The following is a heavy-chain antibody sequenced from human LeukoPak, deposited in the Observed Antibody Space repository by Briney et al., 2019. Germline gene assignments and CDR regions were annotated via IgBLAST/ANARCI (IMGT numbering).Heavy chain of an antibody. CDR1: GGSFSGYY. V-gene: IGHV4-34*01. CDR3: ARGFLLPMIFGVVSSHWFDP. J-gene: IGHJ5*02. Sequence: SETLSLTCAVYGGSFSGYYWSWIRQPPGKGLEWIGEINHSGSTNYNPSLKSRVTISVDTSKNQFSLKLSSVTAAGTAVYYCARGFLLPMIFGVVSSHWFDPWGQGTLVTVSS. CDR2: INHSGST. D-gene: IGHD3/OR15-3a*01.